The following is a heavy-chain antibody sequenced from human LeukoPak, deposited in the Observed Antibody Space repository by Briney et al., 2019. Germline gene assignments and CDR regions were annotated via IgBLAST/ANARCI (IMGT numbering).Heavy chain of an antibody. Sequence: SVKVSCKASGGTFSSYAISWVRQAPGQGLEWMGRIIPIFGIANYAQKFQGRVTITADKSTSTAYMELSSLRSEDTAVYYCARADCSGGSCTGSFDYRGQGTLVTVSS. CDR2: IIPIFGIA. V-gene: IGHV1-69*04. CDR1: GGTFSSYA. CDR3: ARADCSGGSCTGSFDY. J-gene: IGHJ4*02. D-gene: IGHD2-15*01.